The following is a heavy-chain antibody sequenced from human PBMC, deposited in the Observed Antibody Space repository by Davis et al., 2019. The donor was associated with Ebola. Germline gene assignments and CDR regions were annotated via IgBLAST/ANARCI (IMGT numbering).Heavy chain of an antibody. J-gene: IGHJ4*02. CDR1: GDSITSSDHY. CDR3: AREGYRGGGFDY. Sequence: PSETLFLTCTVSGDSITSSDHYWGWIRQPPGKGLQRVGNFYYNLATHYSPSLKSRVTISVDTSKNQFYLRLNSVTAADTAIYYCAREGYRGGGFDYWGQGTLVPVSS. CDR2: FYYNLAT. D-gene: IGHD2-21*01. V-gene: IGHV4-39*07.